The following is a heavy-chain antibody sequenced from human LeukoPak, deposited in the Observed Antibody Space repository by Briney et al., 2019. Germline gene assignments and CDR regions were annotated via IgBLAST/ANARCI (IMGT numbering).Heavy chain of an antibody. Sequence: GGSLRLSCAASGFSFITYDMSWVRQAPGKGLEWVSGISGSGGSTYYADSVKGRLTISRDNSKNTLYLQMNSLRAEDTAVYYCAKRGYCSGGSCSILFYFDYWGQGTLVTVSS. CDR3: AKRGYCSGGSCSILFYFDY. J-gene: IGHJ4*02. CDR1: GFSFITYD. D-gene: IGHD2-15*01. CDR2: ISGSGGST. V-gene: IGHV3-23*01.